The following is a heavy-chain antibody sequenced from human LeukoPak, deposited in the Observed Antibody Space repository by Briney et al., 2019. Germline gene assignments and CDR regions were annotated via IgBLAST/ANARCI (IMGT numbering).Heavy chain of an antibody. D-gene: IGHD3-22*01. Sequence: PGGSLRLSCVASGFPFSSYWMTWVRQAPGKGLEWVANIKQDGSKKSYVDSVKGRFTISRDNAKNSLYLQMNSLRAEDTAIYYCAKDLTYYYDSTGYYFDYWGQGTLVTVSS. J-gene: IGHJ4*02. CDR1: GFPFSSYW. CDR3: AKDLTYYYDSTGYYFDY. V-gene: IGHV3-7*01. CDR2: IKQDGSKK.